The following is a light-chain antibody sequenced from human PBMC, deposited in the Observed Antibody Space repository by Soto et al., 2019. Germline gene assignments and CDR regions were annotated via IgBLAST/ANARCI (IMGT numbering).Light chain of an antibody. Sequence: EIVMTQTPATLSVSPGETATLSCRTSQSGSSNLAWYQQKPGQAPRLLISGASTGATGIPARFSGSGSGTEFTLTISSLQSEDCAIYYCQQYHTWPITFGGGTKVDI. CDR2: GAS. CDR1: QSGSSN. J-gene: IGKJ4*01. CDR3: QQYHTWPIT. V-gene: IGKV3-15*01.